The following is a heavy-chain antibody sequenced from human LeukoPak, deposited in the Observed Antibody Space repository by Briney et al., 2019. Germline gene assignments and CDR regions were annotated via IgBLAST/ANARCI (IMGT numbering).Heavy chain of an antibody. CDR1: GYTFTGYY. J-gene: IGHJ4*02. V-gene: IGHV1-2*02. CDR3: ARDVAAVGTSRLYYFDY. CDR2: INPNSGGT. D-gene: IGHD6-13*01. Sequence: GASVKVSCKASGYTFTGYYMHWVRQAPGQGLEWMGWINPNSGGTNYAQKFQGRVTMTRDTSISTAYMELSRLRSDDTAVYYCARDVAAVGTSRLYYFDYWGQGTLVTVSS.